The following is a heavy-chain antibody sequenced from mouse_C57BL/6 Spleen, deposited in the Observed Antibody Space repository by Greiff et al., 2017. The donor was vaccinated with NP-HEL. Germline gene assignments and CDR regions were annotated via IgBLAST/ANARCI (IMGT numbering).Heavy chain of an antibody. Sequence: VQLQQSGTELVKPGASVKLSCKASGYTFTSYWMHWVKQRPGQGLEWIGNINPSNGGTNYNEKFKSKATLTVDKSSSTAYMQLSSLTSEDTAVDYCARAPYYGSSYGAYWGQGTLVTVSA. CDR2: INPSNGGT. J-gene: IGHJ3*01. CDR1: GYTFTSYW. D-gene: IGHD1-1*01. V-gene: IGHV1-53*01. CDR3: ARAPYYGSSYGAY.